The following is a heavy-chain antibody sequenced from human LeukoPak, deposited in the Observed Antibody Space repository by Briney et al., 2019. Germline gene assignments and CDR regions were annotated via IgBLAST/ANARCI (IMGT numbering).Heavy chain of an antibody. CDR3: AREAQKRNGMDV. Sequence: PGRSLRLSCAASGFTFSSYWMTCVRQAPGKGLVWVANIKQDGSEKYYVDSVKGRFTISRDDAKNSLYLQMNSLRAEDMAVYYCAREAQKRNGMDVWGQGTTVTVSS. CDR2: IKQDGSEK. V-gene: IGHV3-7*01. J-gene: IGHJ6*02. CDR1: GFTFSSYW.